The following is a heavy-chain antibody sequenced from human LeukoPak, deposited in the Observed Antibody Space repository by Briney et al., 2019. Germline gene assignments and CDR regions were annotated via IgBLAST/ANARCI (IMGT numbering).Heavy chain of an antibody. CDR1: GYTFTGYY. D-gene: IGHD4-17*01. CDR2: INPNSGGT. Sequence: GASVKVSCKASGYTFTGYYMHWVRQAPGQGLEWMGWINPNSGGTNYAQKFQGRVTMTRDTSISTAYMELSRLRSDDTAVYYCARDPDYGGNSYWWYFDLWGRGTLVTVSS. J-gene: IGHJ2*01. V-gene: IGHV1-2*02. CDR3: ARDPDYGGNSYWWYFDL.